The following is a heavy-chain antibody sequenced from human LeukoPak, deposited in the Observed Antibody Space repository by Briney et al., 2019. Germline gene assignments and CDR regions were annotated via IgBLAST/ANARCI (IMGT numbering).Heavy chain of an antibody. J-gene: IGHJ4*02. D-gene: IGHD2-15*01. CDR1: GGSISGYY. CDR2: IYYSGST. Sequence: SETLSLTCTVSGGSISGYYWNWIRQPPGKGLEWIGYIYYSGSTNYNPSLKSRVTMSLDASKNQFSLKLSSVTAADTAVYHCARDSGSNFDYWGQGTLVTVSS. CDR3: ARDSGSNFDY. V-gene: IGHV4-59*01.